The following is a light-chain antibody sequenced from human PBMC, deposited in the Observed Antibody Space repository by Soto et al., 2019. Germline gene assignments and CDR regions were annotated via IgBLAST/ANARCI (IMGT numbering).Light chain of an antibody. Sequence: EIVLTQSPATLSLSPGERATLSCRASQSVSSNLAWYQQRPGQAPRLLVYGASTRASGIPPRFSGSGSGTDFTLTISSLQSEDFAVYYCQQLNYWPRITFGQGTRLEIK. CDR1: QSVSSN. J-gene: IGKJ5*01. CDR3: QQLNYWPRIT. V-gene: IGKV3-15*01. CDR2: GAS.